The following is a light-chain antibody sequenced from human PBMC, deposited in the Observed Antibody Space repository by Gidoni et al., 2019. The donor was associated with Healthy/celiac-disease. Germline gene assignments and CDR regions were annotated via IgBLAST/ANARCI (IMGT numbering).Light chain of an antibody. J-gene: IGKJ1*01. V-gene: IGKV1-5*01. CDR2: DAS. CDR1: EIISSW. CDR3: QQYNSYWT. Sequence: DIQMTQSPSTLSASVGDRVTITCRASEIISSWLAWYQQKPGKAPKLLIYDASSLESGGPSRFSGRGSGTEFTLTISSLQPDDFATYYCQQYNSYWTFGQGTKVEIK.